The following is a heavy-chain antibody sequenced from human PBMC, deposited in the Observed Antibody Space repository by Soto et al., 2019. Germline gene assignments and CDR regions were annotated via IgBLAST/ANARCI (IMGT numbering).Heavy chain of an antibody. CDR1: GFIFTSYS. D-gene: IGHD6-19*01. CDR3: ARDRSADRFVQYFQH. V-gene: IGHV3-21*01. CDR2: ISSGSDSI. J-gene: IGHJ1*01. Sequence: GSLRLSCAASGFIFTSYSMVWVRLAPGKGLEWVASISSGSDSIFYADSVKGRFTVSRDNAKNSLFLQMNNLRAEDTAVYFCARDRSADRFVQYFQHWGQGTQVTVSS.